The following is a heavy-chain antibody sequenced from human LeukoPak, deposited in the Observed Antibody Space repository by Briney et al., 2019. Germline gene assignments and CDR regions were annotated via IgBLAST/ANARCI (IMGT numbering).Heavy chain of an antibody. CDR1: GGCISSSSYY. CDR2: IYYSGST. J-gene: IGHJ4*02. CDR3: ARVRDGYNSFDY. D-gene: IGHD5-24*01. V-gene: IGHV4-39*01. Sequence: SETLSLTCTVSGGCISSSSYYWGWIRQPPGKGLEWIGSIYYSGSTYYNPSLKSRVTISVDTSKNQFSLKLSSVTAADTAVYYCARVRDGYNSFDYWGQGTLVTVSS.